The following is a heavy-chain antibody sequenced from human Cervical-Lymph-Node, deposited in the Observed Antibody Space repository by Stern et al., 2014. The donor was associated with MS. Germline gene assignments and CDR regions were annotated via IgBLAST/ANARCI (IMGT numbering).Heavy chain of an antibody. CDR3: ARQTTAWASDV. D-gene: IGHD1-14*01. J-gene: IGHJ4*02. CDR1: GYKFSIYW. CDR2: IYPGDSEP. V-gene: IGHV5-51*01. Sequence: EVQLVESGAELIRPGESLKISCKGSGYKFSIYWIAWVRQMPGKGLEWIGIIYPGDSEPRYSPSFQGQVTMSADKSTSTAYLQWSSLNASDTAMYFCARQTTAWASDVWGQGTLVTVSS.